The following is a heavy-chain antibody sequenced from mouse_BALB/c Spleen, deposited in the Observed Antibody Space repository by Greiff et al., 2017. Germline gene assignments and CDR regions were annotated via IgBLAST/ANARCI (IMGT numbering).Heavy chain of an antibody. CDR3: ARSNYYGSYYYAMDY. CDR1: GFTFSSFG. J-gene: IGHJ4*01. Sequence: VESGGGLVQPGGSRKLSCAASGFTFSSFGMHWVRQAPEKGLEWVAYISSGSSTIYYADTVKGRFTISRDNPKNTLFLQMTSLRSEDTAMYYCARSNYYGSYYYAMDYWGQGTSVTVSS. CDR2: ISSGSSTI. V-gene: IGHV5-17*02. D-gene: IGHD1-1*01.